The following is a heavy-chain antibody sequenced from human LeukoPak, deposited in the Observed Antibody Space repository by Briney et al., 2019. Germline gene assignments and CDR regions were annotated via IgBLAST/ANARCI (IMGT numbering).Heavy chain of an antibody. CDR2: IHNDGSGT. V-gene: IGHV3-74*03. J-gene: IGHJ4*02. D-gene: IGHD6-13*01. Sequence: GGSLRLSCAASGFPFVKSWMHWVRQAPGKGLVWVSRIHNDGSGTTYADSVKGRFTISRDNAKNTLFLQMNGLRAEDTAVYYCAKGIAAAGSNYWGQGTLVTVSS. CDR1: GFPFVKSW. CDR3: AKGIAAAGSNY.